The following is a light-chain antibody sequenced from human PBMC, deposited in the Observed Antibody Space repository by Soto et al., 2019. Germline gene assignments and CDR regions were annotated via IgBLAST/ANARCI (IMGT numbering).Light chain of an antibody. V-gene: IGKV1-33*01. CDR1: QDISNY. Sequence: DIQMTQSPSSLSASVGDRVTITCQASQDISNYLNWYQQKPGKAPKLLIYDASNLETGVPSRFSGSGSGTDFTFTISSLQPEDIATYYCQQYDNPCTFGQGTKVDSK. CDR3: QQYDNPCT. J-gene: IGKJ2*02. CDR2: DAS.